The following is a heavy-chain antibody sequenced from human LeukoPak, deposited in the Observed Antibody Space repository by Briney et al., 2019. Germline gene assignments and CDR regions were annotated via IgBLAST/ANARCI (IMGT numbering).Heavy chain of an antibody. J-gene: IGHJ4*02. CDR1: GFPVRSRY. D-gene: IGHD3-3*01. CDR3: ASLEGGPSDGR. CDR2: IYSGGTT. Sequence: GGSLRLSCEVSGFPVRSRYMTWVRQPPGKGLECVAVIYSGGTTYHIDSVKGRFTISRDISKSTMYLEMDNLRVEDTAIYYCASLEGGPSDGRWGQGTLVTVSS. V-gene: IGHV3-53*01.